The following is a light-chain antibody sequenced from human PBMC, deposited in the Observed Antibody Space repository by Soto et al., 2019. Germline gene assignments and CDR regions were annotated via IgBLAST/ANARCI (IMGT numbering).Light chain of an antibody. Sequence: EIVLTQSPATLSAFPGDRVTLSCRASQALNTRLAWYQHKPGQAPRLLIYLTSNRAAGVPARFSAWGSETDFTLTISDLEPEPFAAYYCHQRQSWPRTFGQGTKVDIK. CDR3: HQRQSWPRT. CDR1: QALNTR. J-gene: IGKJ1*01. CDR2: LTS. V-gene: IGKV3-11*01.